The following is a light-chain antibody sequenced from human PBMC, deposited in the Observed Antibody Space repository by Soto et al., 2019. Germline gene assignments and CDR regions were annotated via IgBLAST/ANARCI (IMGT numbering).Light chain of an antibody. J-gene: IGLJ2*01. CDR1: SADIGSHNR. CDR2: DVS. Sequence: QSALTQPPSVSGSPGQSITISCRGSSADIGSHNRVSWYHQPPDTAPKLIIYDVSDRPSGVPYRFSGSKSANTASLSISGLQPEDAGVYYCSSSSSNSASVLFGGGTKVTVL. V-gene: IGLV2-18*02. CDR3: SSSSSNSASVL.